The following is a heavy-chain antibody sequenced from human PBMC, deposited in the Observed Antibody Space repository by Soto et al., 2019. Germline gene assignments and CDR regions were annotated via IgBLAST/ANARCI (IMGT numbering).Heavy chain of an antibody. D-gene: IGHD5-18*01. V-gene: IGHV4-30-4*01. Sequence: SETLSLTCTVSGGSISSGDYYWSWIRQPPGKGLEWIGYIYYSGSTYYNPSLKSRVTISVDTSRNQFSLKLSSVTAADTAVYYCARERYVDTALYGMDVWGQGTTVTVSS. CDR3: ARERYVDTALYGMDV. CDR1: GGSISSGDYY. J-gene: IGHJ6*02. CDR2: IYYSGST.